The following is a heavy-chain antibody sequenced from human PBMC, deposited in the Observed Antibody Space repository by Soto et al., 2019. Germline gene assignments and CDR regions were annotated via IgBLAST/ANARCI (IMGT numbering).Heavy chain of an antibody. V-gene: IGHV4-59*01. J-gene: IGHJ3*02. Sequence: SETLSLTCTVSGGSISSYYWSWIRQPPGKGLEWIGYIYYSGSTNYNPSLKSRVTISVDTSKNQFSLKLSSVTAADTAVYYCARDLTIWDAFDIWGQGTMVTVSS. D-gene: IGHD3-10*01. CDR2: IYYSGST. CDR3: ARDLTIWDAFDI. CDR1: GGSISSYY.